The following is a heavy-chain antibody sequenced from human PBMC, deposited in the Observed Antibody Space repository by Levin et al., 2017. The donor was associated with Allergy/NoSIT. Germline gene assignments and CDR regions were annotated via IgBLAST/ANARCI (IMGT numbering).Heavy chain of an antibody. D-gene: IGHD4-11*01. V-gene: IGHV3-30-3*01. CDR3: ARDIYSNSGVDSPDV. J-gene: IGHJ6*02. Sequence: GESLKISCVASGFIFSSQAMHWVRQAPGKGLEWVTVISTDGSREFYADSVKGRFTISRDNSRNTLYLQMNSLRADDTAVYYCARDIYSNSGVDSPDVWGQGTTVTVSS. CDR1: GFIFSSQA. CDR2: ISTDGSRE.